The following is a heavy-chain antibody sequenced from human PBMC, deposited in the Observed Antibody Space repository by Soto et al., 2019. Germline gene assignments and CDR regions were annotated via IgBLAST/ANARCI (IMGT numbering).Heavy chain of an antibody. CDR1: GYSFTSYW. D-gene: IGHD3-22*01. CDR2: IYPGDSDT. CDR3: ARLGSDYYDSSGYYRNWFDP. V-gene: IGHV5-51*01. J-gene: IGHJ5*02. Sequence: ESLKISCKGSGYSFTSYWIGWVRQMPGKGLEWMGIIYPGDSDTRYSPSFQGQVTISADKSISTAYLQWSSLKASDAAMYYCARLGSDYYDSSGYYRNWFDPWGQGTLVTVSS.